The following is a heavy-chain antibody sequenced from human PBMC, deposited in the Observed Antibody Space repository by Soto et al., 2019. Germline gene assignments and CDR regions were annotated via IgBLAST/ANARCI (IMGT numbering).Heavy chain of an antibody. V-gene: IGHV1-69*13. CDR2: IIPIFGTA. CDR1: GGTFSSYA. Sequence: GSSLMLSCKSSGGTFSSYAISWVRQAPGQGLEWMGGIIPIFGTANYAQKFQGRVTITADESTSTAYMELSSLRSEDTAVYYCARLYYDSSGPHMAVFDISRQGTM. J-gene: IGHJ3*02. CDR3: ARLYYDSSGPHMAVFDI. D-gene: IGHD3-22*01.